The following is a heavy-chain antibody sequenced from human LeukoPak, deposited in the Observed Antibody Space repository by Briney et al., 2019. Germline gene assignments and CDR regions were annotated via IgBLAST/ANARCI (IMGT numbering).Heavy chain of an antibody. CDR3: ARDTQQSYWTFVDY. CDR2: ISSSSSTI. Sequence: PGGSLRLSCAASGFTFSSYGMHWVRQAPGKGLEWVSYISSSSSTIYYADSVKGRFTISRDNAKNSLYLQMNSLRAEDTAVYYCARDTQQSYWTFVDYWGQGTLVTVSS. J-gene: IGHJ4*02. D-gene: IGHD1-26*01. CDR1: GFTFSSYG. V-gene: IGHV3-48*04.